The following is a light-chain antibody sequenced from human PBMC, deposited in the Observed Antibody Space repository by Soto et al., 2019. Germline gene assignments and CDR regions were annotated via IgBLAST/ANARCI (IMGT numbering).Light chain of an antibody. Sequence: EIVLTQSPGTLSLSPGERATLSCRASQSVTSSQLAWYQQRPGQAPRLLIFAASNRATDIPDRFSGSGSGPDFTLTINRLQPEDVAVYYCQHYITSRWTFGQGTKVDIK. CDR1: QSVTSSQ. V-gene: IGKV3-20*01. CDR2: AAS. J-gene: IGKJ1*01. CDR3: QHYITSRWT.